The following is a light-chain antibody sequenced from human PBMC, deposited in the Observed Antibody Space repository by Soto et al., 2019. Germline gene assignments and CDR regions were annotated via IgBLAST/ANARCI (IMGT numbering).Light chain of an antibody. Sequence: QSVLTQPASVSGSPGPSITLSCTGTSNDFGAYNYVSWYQQHPGRAPKLMISNVSNRPSGVSNRFSGSKSGNTASLTISGLQTEDEADYFCSSYSGTSALYVFGAGTKVTVL. CDR1: SNDFGAYNY. CDR2: NVS. V-gene: IGLV2-14*03. J-gene: IGLJ1*01. CDR3: SSYSGTSALYV.